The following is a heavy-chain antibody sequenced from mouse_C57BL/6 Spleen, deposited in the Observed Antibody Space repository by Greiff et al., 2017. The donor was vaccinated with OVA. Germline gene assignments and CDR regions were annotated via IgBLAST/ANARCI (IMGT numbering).Heavy chain of an antibody. V-gene: IGHV1-69*01. CDR1: GYTFTSYW. J-gene: IGHJ4*01. CDR2: IDPSDSYT. CDR3: ARGLGDY. Sequence: VQLQQPGAELVMPGASVKLSCKASGYTFTSYWMHCVKQRPGQGLEWIGEIDPSDSYTNYNQKFKGKSTLTVDKSSSTAYMQLSSLTSEDSAVYYCARGLGDYWGQGTSVTVSS.